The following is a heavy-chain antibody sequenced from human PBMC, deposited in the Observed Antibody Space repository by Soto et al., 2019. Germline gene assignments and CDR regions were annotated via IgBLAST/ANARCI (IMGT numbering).Heavy chain of an antibody. CDR2: IFADGDK. J-gene: IGHJ4*02. V-gene: IGHV2-5*02. Sequence: SGPTLVNPTQTLTLTCSFSGFSLNTSGLSVGWIRQPPGKALECLALIFADGDKRYSPSLKDRLTIAKDTSKNQVILTMTDMDPMDTSTYYCVHSVDPWFGGYFDHWGQGVLVTVSS. CDR3: VHSVDPWFGGYFDH. D-gene: IGHD3-10*01. CDR1: GFSLNTSGLS.